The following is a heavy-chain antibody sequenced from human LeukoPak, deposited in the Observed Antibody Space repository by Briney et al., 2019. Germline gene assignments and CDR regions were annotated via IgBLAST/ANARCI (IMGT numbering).Heavy chain of an antibody. J-gene: IGHJ3*01. CDR1: GFAFSVAA. CDR3: AKDIQLST. V-gene: IGHV3-23*01. CDR2: IGASGEGT. Sequence: GGSLRLSCAASGFAFSVAAMTGVRQAPGKGLEWVSLIGASGEGTYYADSVKGRLTISRDNSKNTLSLQMNSLRVEDTAMYFCAKDIQLSTWGLGTMVTVSS. D-gene: IGHD5-24*01.